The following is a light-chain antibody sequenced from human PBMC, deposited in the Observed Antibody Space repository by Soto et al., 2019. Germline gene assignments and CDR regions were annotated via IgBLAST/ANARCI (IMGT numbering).Light chain of an antibody. CDR3: SSYTNSDTWV. CDR1: SSDVGGYNY. Sequence: QSALTQPASLSGSPGQSITISCTGTSSDVGGYNYVSWYQQHPGQVPKLTIYEVTNRPSGVSSRFSGSKSGNTASLTISGLQAEDGADYYCSSYTNSDTWVFGGGTKLTVL. CDR2: EVT. V-gene: IGLV2-14*01. J-gene: IGLJ3*02.